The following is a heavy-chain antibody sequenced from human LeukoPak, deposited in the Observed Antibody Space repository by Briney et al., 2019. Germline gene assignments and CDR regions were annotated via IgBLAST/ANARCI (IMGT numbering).Heavy chain of an antibody. V-gene: IGHV4-31*02. J-gene: IGHJ4*02. D-gene: IGHD3-22*01. CDR3: ARGKDSSGYEEYYFDY. CDR1: GLTFSDYY. CDR2: IYYSGST. Sequence: LRLSCAASGLTFSDYYMSWIRQAPGKGLEWIGYIYYSGSTYYNPSLKSRVTISVDTSKNRFSLKLSSVTAADTAVYYCARGKDSSGYEEYYFDYWGQGTLVTVSS.